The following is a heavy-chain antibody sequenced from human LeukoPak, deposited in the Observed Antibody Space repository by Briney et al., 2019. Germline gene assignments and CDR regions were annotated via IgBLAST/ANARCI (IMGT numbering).Heavy chain of an antibody. CDR3: AKRPMTGATCLTSPYCDY. CDR2: ISGRGGST. J-gene: IGHJ4*02. CDR1: GLTFSSYA. Sequence: GGSLTLSCAISGLTFSSYAMSWVRQAPGKGREWVSTISGRGGSTYYTDSVEGRLPLPRHNPKHTLYLQMNSLRAEDTAVYFCAKRPMTGATCLTSPYCDYWGQGTLVTVSS. V-gene: IGHV3-23*01. D-gene: IGHD1-26*01.